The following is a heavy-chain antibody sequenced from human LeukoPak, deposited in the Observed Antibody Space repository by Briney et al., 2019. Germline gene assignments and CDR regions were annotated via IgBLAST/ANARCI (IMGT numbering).Heavy chain of an antibody. J-gene: IGHJ4*02. V-gene: IGHV1-2*02. CDR1: GYTSTGYY. D-gene: IGHD3-9*01. Sequence: ASVKVSCKASGYTSTGYYMHWVRQAPGQGLEWMGWINPNSGGTNYAQKFRGRVTMTRDTSISTAYMELSRLRSDDTAVYYCARVRGILTGFGIDYWGQGTLVTVSS. CDR3: ARVRGILTGFGIDY. CDR2: INPNSGGT.